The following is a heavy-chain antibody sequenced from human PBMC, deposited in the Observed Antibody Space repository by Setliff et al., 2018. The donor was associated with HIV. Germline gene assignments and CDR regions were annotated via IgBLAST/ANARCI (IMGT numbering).Heavy chain of an antibody. V-gene: IGHV1-8*02. Sequence: GASVKVSCKASGYTFINYDINWVRQATGQGLEWMGWMNPNSGNTGYAQKFQGRVTMTRNTSISTAYMELRSLRSEDTAVYYCARVGRGTTVTNYLRYWGQGTLVTVSS. D-gene: IGHD4-4*01. CDR2: MNPNSGNT. CDR3: ARVGRGTTVTNYLRY. CDR1: GYTFINYD. J-gene: IGHJ4*02.